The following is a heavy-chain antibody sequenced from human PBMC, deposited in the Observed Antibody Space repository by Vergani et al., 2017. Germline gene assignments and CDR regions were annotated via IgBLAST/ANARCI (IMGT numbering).Heavy chain of an antibody. CDR1: GFTFNHYA. Sequence: EVQLLESGGHLVQPGGCLRLSCAASGFTFNHYAMNWVRQAPGKGLEWVSGISGSGGSTYYAGSVKGRFTISRDRSKNTLYLQMNSLSAGDTAVYYCAKANPRNSGYDYLYYYHAMDVWGQGTTVTVSS. J-gene: IGHJ6*02. CDR2: ISGSGGST. V-gene: IGHV3-23*01. D-gene: IGHD5-12*01. CDR3: AKANPRNSGYDYLYYYHAMDV.